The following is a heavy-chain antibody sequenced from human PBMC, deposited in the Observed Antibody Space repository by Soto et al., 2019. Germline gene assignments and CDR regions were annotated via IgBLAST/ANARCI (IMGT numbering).Heavy chain of an antibody. J-gene: IGHJ4*02. V-gene: IGHV4-4*02. CDR3: ASRDPGTSVDY. D-gene: IGHD1-7*01. Sequence: NPSDPLSFTCAISGGSYTSNTWWTWVRQPPGPGLEWIGELYPTGSTNSTPSLKSRVTISLDKSASQFSLKVTSLTAADTAVYYCASRDPGTSVDYWGQGTLVTASS. CDR1: GGSYTSNTW. CDR2: LYPTGST.